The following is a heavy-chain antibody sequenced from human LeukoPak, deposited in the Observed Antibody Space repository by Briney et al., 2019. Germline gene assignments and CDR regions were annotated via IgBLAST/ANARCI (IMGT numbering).Heavy chain of an antibody. D-gene: IGHD4-17*01. Sequence: PGGSLRLSCAASGFTFSSDWMIWVRQAPGKGLEWIGSIFHSGSTYYNPSLKSRVTISVDTSKNQFSLKLSSVTAADTAVYYCARHGHTVTTGTPVDYWGQGTLVTVSS. V-gene: IGHV4-39*01. CDR1: GFTFSSDW. CDR3: ARHGHTVTTGTPVDY. CDR2: IFHSGST. J-gene: IGHJ4*02.